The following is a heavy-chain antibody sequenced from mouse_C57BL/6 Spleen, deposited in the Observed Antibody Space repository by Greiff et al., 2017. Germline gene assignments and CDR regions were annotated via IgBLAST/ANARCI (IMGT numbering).Heavy chain of an antibody. J-gene: IGHJ1*03. CDR1: GYTFTSYW. D-gene: IGHD2-5*01. CDR3: ARGSNYDWYFDV. CDR2: IDPSDSYT. V-gene: IGHV1-50*01. Sequence: QVQLQQPGAELVKPGASVKLSCKASGYTFTSYWMQWVKQRPGQGLEWIGEIDPSDSYTNYNQKLKGKAKLTVDTSSSTAYMQLSSLTSADSAVYYCARGSNYDWYFDVWGTGTTVTVSS.